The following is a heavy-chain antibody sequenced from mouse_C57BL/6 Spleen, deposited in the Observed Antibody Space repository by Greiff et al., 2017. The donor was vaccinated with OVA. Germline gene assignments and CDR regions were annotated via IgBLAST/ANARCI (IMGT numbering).Heavy chain of an antibody. Sequence: VQLQQPGAELVKPGASVKMSCKASGYTFTSYWITWVKQRPGQGLEWIGDIYPGSGSTNYNEKFKSKATLTVDKSSSTAYMQLSSLTSEDSAVYYCARSGPFDYWGQGTTLTVSS. CDR3: ARSGPFDY. J-gene: IGHJ2*01. CDR1: GYTFTSYW. CDR2: IYPGSGST. V-gene: IGHV1-55*01. D-gene: IGHD3-1*01.